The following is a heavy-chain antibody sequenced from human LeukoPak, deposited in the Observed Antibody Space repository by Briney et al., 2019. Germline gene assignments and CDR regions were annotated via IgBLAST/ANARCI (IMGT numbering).Heavy chain of an antibody. CDR2: FSPTGNT. D-gene: IGHD6-13*01. V-gene: IGHV4-4*07. Sequence: SETLSLTCSVSGDSIRRYSCYWIRQPAGKTLEWIGHFSPTGNTYYNPSLQSRVTVSLDTSKNLFSLKLTSVTAADTAVYFCATSFIAASGDWFDTWGRGILVTVSS. CDR3: ATSFIAASGDWFDT. CDR1: GDSIRRYS. J-gene: IGHJ5*02.